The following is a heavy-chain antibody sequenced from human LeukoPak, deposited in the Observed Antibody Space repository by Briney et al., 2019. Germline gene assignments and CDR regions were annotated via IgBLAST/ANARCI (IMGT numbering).Heavy chain of an antibody. CDR2: IIPIFSTA. J-gene: IGHJ3*02. CDR1: GGTFSSYA. Sequence: GASVKVPCKASGGTFSSYAISWVRQAPGQGLEWMGGIIPIFSTANYAQKFQGRVTITADESTSTAYMELSSLRSEDTAVYYCARGIVPAAIWGVLGDAFDIWGQGTMVTVSS. CDR3: ARGIVPAAIWGVLGDAFDI. V-gene: IGHV1-69*13. D-gene: IGHD2-2*01.